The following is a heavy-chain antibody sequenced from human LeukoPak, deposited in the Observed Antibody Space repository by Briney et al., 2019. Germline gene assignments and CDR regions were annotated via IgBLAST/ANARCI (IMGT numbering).Heavy chain of an antibody. J-gene: IGHJ4*02. Sequence: SETLSLTCTVSGGSISGYCWSWIRQPPGKGLEWIGYIYYSGSTSYNPSLKSRVTISVDTSKNQFSLKVRSVTAADTAVYYCARGGHYDILTGYSPDYFDYWGQGTLVAVSS. CDR2: IYYSGST. V-gene: IGHV4-59*01. D-gene: IGHD3-9*01. CDR1: GGSISGYC. CDR3: ARGGHYDILTGYSPDYFDY.